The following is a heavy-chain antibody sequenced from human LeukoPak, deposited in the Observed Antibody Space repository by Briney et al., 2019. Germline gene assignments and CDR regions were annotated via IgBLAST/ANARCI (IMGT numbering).Heavy chain of an antibody. V-gene: IGHV3-7*01. J-gene: IGHJ4*02. CDR1: GFTLNSYT. CDR2: IKQDGSEK. Sequence: PGGSLRLSCAASGFTLNSYTMNWVRQASGKGLEWVANIKQDGSEKYYVDSVKGRFTISRDNAKNSLYLQMNSLRAEDTAVYYCARHAWSGYYTWWGQGTLVTVSS. CDR3: ARHAWSGYYTW. D-gene: IGHD3-3*01.